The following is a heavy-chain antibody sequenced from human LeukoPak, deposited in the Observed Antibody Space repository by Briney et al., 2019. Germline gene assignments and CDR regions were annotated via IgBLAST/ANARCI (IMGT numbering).Heavy chain of an antibody. CDR3: AKGPIPIHYYDGMDV. CDR1: GFSFSSYG. V-gene: IGHV3-30*18. CDR2: ISHDGQFK. J-gene: IGHJ6*02. Sequence: GGSLRLSCAASGFSFSSYGLPWVRQAPGKGLEWVAVISHDGQFKYYEDSVRGRFTGSRDNSNNTLYLQMTGLRPEDTAVYYCAKGPIPIHYYDGMDVWGQGTTVAVSS.